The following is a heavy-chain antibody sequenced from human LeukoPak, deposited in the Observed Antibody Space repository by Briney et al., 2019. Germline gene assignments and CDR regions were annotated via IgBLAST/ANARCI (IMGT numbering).Heavy chain of an antibody. CDR2: IYPGDSDT. J-gene: IGHJ4*02. Sequence: GESLKISCKGSGYRFTSYWIGWVRPMPGKGLEWMGIIYPGDSDTRYSPSFQGQVTISADKSISTAYLQWSSLKASDTAMYYCARRARRYSYGDFDYWGQGTLVTVSS. D-gene: IGHD5-18*01. V-gene: IGHV5-51*01. CDR3: ARRARRYSYGDFDY. CDR1: GYRFTSYW.